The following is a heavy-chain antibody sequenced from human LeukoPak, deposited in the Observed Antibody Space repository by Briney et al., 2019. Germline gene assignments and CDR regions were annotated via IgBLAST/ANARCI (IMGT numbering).Heavy chain of an antibody. V-gene: IGHV3-9*01. Sequence: SGGSLRLSFAASGFTFDEYSMHWVRQAPGKGLEWVSGISWNSGSMVFADSVKGRFTIFRDNVQDSLDLPINNLEAEDQGCLLCAKDLLALFQAIDSWGQGTLVTVSS. D-gene: IGHD2-15*01. CDR1: GFTFDEYS. CDR2: ISWNSGSM. J-gene: IGHJ4*02. CDR3: AKDLLALFQAIDS.